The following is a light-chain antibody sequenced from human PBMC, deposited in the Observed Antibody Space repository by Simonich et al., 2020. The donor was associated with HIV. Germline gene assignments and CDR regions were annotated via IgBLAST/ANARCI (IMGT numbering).Light chain of an antibody. CDR2: GAS. V-gene: IGKV3-15*01. J-gene: IGKJ1*01. Sequence: EIVMTQSPATLSVSPGERSTLSCRASHSVSSNLAWYQQKPGQAPRLLSYGASTRATGIPARFSGSGSGTEFTLTISSMQSEDFAVYYCQQYNRWPPWTFGQGTKVEIK. CDR1: HSVSSN. CDR3: QQYNRWPPWT.